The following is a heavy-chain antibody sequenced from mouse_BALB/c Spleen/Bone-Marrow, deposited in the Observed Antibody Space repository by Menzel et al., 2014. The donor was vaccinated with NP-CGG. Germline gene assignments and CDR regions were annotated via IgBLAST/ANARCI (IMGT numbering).Heavy chain of an antibody. CDR3: TRSRRAMDH. J-gene: IGHJ4*01. CDR2: INPSNGGT. V-gene: IGHV1S81*02. D-gene: IGHD2-12*01. CDR1: GYTFTSYY. Sequence: LQESGAELVKPGASVKLSCEASGYTFTSYYMCWVKQRPGQGLEWIGEINPSNGGTNFNEKFKSKATLTVDKSSSTAYMSLSSLTSEDSAVYYCTRSRRAMDHWGQGTSVTVSS.